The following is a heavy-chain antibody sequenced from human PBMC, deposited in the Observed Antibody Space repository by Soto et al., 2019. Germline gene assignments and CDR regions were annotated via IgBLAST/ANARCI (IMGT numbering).Heavy chain of an antibody. CDR3: ASGVDLWSGSSYYYYYMDV. CDR2: IIPIFGTA. J-gene: IGHJ6*03. Sequence: GASVKVSCKASGGTFSSYAISWVRQAPGQGLEWMGGIIPIFGTASYAQKFQGRVTMTTDTSTSTAYMELRSLRSDDTAVYYCASGVDLWSGSSYYYYYMDVWGKGTTVTVSS. V-gene: IGHV1-69*05. D-gene: IGHD3-3*01. CDR1: GGTFSSYA.